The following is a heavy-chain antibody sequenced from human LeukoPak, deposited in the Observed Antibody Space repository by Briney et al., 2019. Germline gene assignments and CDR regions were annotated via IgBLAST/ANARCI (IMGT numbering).Heavy chain of an antibody. V-gene: IGHV3-48*04. D-gene: IGHD2-15*01. CDR3: VRDGRYCSGGRCFPI. CDR2: ISSSGSAM. Sequence: PGGSLRLSCAASGFTFSSYSMNWVRQAPGKGLEWVSFISSSGSAMYYADSVKGRFTISRDNAKNSLYLQMNSLRAEDTALYYCVRDGRYCSGGRCFPIWGQGTLVTVST. CDR1: GFTFSSYS. J-gene: IGHJ4*02.